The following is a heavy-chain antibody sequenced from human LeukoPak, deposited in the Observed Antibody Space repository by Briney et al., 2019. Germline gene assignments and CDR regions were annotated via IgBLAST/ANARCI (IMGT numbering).Heavy chain of an antibody. J-gene: IGHJ6*03. CDR1: GFTFGDYA. CDR2: IRSKAYGGTT. V-gene: IGHV3-49*04. Sequence: AGGSLRLSCTASGFTFGDYAMSWVRQAPGKGLEWVGFIRSKAYGGTTEYAASVKGRFTISRDDSKSIAYLQMNSLKTEDTAVYYCTRVPTMNYYYYMDVWGKGTTVTISS. CDR3: TRVPTMNYYYYMDV.